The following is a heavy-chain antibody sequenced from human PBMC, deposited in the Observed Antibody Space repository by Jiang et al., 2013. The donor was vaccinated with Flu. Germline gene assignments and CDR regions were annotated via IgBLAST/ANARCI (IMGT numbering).Heavy chain of an antibody. CDR1: VSDNTAA. J-gene: IGHJ6*04. CDR2: TYYRSKWYN. D-gene: IGHD3-10*01. Sequence: VSDNTAAWNWIQAVPSRGLEWLGRTYYRSKWYNDYAVSVKSRITINPDTSKNQFSLQLNSVTPEDTAVYYCAREGIISGSGVVYGLDVWGKGTTVTVSS. CDR3: AREGIISGSGVVYGLDV. V-gene: IGHV6-1*01.